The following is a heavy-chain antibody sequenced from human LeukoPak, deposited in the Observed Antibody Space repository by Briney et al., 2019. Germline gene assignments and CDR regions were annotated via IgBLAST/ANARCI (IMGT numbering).Heavy chain of an antibody. D-gene: IGHD6-6*01. CDR2: IYYSGST. V-gene: IGHV4-39*07. CDR3: ARDREYSSSSEFDY. J-gene: IGHJ4*02. Sequence: SETLSLTCTVSGGSISSGSYYWGWIRQPPGKGLEWIGSIYYSGSTYYNPSLKSRVTISVDTSKNQFSLKLSSVTAADTAVYYCARDREYSSSSEFDYWGQGTLVTVSS. CDR1: GGSISSGSYY.